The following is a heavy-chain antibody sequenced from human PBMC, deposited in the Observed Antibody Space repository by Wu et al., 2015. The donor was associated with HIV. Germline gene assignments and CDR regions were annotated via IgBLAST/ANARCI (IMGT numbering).Heavy chain of an antibody. CDR3: VRDRVYDTTGFYYVDYYYGMDV. CDR1: RGTFNNFA. D-gene: IGHD3-22*01. J-gene: IGHJ6*02. CDR2: IIPIFRTP. Sequence: QVRLVQSGAEVKKPGSSVKVSCKASRGTFNNFAYSWVRQAPGQGLEWMGGIIPIFRTPNYAQRFQGRVTITADESTRTVYMEMRSLRSDDTAVYYCVRDRVYDTTGFYYVDYYYGMDVWGQGTTVTVSS. V-gene: IGHV1-69*12.